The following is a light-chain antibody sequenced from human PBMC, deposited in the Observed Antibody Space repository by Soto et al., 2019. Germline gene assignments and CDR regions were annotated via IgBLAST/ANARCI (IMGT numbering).Light chain of an antibody. CDR2: DAS. J-gene: IGKJ1*01. CDR3: QQYNSYSGT. Sequence: DIQMTQSPSTLSASVGDRVTITCRAIQSISSWLAWYQQKPGKAPKLLIYDASSLESGVPSRFRGSGSGTEFTLTISSLQPDDFATYYCQQYNSYSGTFGQGTKVEIK. V-gene: IGKV1-5*01. CDR1: QSISSW.